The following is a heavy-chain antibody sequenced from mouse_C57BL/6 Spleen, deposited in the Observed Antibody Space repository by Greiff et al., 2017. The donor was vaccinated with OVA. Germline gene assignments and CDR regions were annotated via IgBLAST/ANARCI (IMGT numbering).Heavy chain of an antibody. Sequence: EVQLVESGGGLVKPGGSLKLSCAASGFTFSDYGMHWVRQAPEKGLEWVAYISSGSTTIYYADTVKGRFTISRDNAKNTLFLQMTSLRSEDTAMYYCARATGTAFDYWGQGTTLTVSS. J-gene: IGHJ2*01. V-gene: IGHV5-17*01. D-gene: IGHD4-1*01. CDR3: ARATGTAFDY. CDR2: ISSGSTTI. CDR1: GFTFSDYG.